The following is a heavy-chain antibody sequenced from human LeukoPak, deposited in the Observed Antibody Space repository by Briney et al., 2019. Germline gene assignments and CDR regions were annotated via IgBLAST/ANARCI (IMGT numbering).Heavy chain of an antibody. CDR2: IKEDGSEK. Sequence: GGSLRLSCAASRFTFSTYWMSWVRQAPGKGLEWVANIKEDGSEKYYVDSVKGRFTISRDNAKNSLYLQMNSLRAEDTAVYYCARAKGNYVNSHYFDYWGQGTLVTVSS. CDR3: ARAKGNYVNSHYFDY. V-gene: IGHV3-7*01. J-gene: IGHJ4*02. D-gene: IGHD1-7*01. CDR1: RFTFSTYW.